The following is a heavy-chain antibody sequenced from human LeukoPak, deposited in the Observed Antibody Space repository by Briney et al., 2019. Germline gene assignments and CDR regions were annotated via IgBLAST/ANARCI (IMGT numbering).Heavy chain of an antibody. CDR2: ISGSGGST. CDR1: GFTFSNYA. CDR3: AKVMGRELRLYYFDY. V-gene: IGHV3-23*01. J-gene: IGHJ4*02. Sequence: GGSLRLSCAASGFTFSNYAMSWVRQAPGKGLEWVSAISGSGGSTYYADSVRGRFTISRDNSKNTLYLQMNSLGAEDTAVYYCAKVMGRELRLYYFDYWGQGTLVTVSS. D-gene: IGHD1-26*01.